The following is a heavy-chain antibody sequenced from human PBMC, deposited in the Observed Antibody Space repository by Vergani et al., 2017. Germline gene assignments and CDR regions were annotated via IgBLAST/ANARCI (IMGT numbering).Heavy chain of an antibody. CDR3: ARLGGAYCGGDCSSNWFDP. V-gene: IGHV1-69*13. D-gene: IGHD2-21*02. CDR1: GYTFTDHY. J-gene: IGHJ5*02. Sequence: VQLVQSGAEVKKPGATMKISCKVSGYTFTDHYMHWVRQAPGQGLEWMGRIIPIFGTANYAQKFQGRVTITADESTSTAYMELSSLRSEDTAVYYCARLGGAYCGGDCSSNWFDPWGQGTLVTVSS. CDR2: IIPIFGTA.